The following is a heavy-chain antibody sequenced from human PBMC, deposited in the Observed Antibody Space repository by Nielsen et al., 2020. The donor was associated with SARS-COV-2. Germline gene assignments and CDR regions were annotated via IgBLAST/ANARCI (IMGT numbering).Heavy chain of an antibody. D-gene: IGHD6-19*01. V-gene: IGHV4-39*01. CDR1: GGSISSSSYY. CDR2: IYYSGST. CDR3: ARRPLIAVAGTDY. J-gene: IGHJ4*02. Sequence: GSLRLSCTVSGGSISSSSYYWGWIRQPPGKGLEWIGSIYYSGSTYYNPSLKSRVTISVDTSKNQFSLKLSSVTAADTAVYYCARRPLIAVAGTDYWGQGTLVTVSS.